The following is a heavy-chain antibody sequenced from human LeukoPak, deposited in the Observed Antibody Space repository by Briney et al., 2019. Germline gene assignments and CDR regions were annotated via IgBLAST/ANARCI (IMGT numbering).Heavy chain of an antibody. J-gene: IGHJ3*01. CDR2: INPKTGTA. V-gene: IGHV1-2*02. D-gene: IGHD1-1*01. Sequence: GASVKVSRKASGYTFTGYSIYWVRQTPGQKLEWMGWINPKTGTANSAQKFQGRVTMTRDTSISTVYMEVRSLRSDDTALYYCARVDGNWVSGPFDLWGQGTMVTVSS. CDR1: GYTFTGYS. CDR3: ARVDGNWVSGPFDL.